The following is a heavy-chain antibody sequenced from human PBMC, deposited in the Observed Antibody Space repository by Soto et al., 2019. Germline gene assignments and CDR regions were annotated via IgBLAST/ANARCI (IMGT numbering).Heavy chain of an antibody. Sequence: PWWSLRLSCAASEFSFSSYAMHWIRQAPGKGLEWVAVISFDGNIIHYADSVKGRFIISRDNSKNTLYLQMHSLSGEDTAVYYCARTFDTITYYFDYWGQGTLVTVPQ. J-gene: IGHJ4*02. D-gene: IGHD3-9*01. CDR2: ISFDGNII. V-gene: IGHV3-30-3*01. CDR3: ARTFDTITYYFDY. CDR1: EFSFSSYA.